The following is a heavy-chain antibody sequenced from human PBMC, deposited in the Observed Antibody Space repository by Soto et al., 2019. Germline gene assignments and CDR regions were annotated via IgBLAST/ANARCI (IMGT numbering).Heavy chain of an antibody. J-gene: IGHJ3*02. CDR2: INAGNGNT. CDR3: ASASKGTYYYDSSGYYDAFDI. D-gene: IGHD3-22*01. CDR1: GYTFTSYA. V-gene: IGHV1-3*01. Sequence: GXSVKVSCKASGYTFTSYAMHWVRQAPVQRLEWMGWINAGNGNTKYSQKFQGRVTITRDTSASTAYMELSSLRSEDTAVYYCASASKGTYYYDSSGYYDAFDIWGQGTMVTVSS.